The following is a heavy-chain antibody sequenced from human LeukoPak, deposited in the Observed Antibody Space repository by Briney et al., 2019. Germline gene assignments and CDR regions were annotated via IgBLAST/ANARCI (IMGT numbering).Heavy chain of an antibody. D-gene: IGHD3-22*01. V-gene: IGHV3-23*01. CDR1: GFTFSSYT. CDR2: ISGSCGST. CDR3: AKPALYDSSGYYFGDNAFDI. Sequence: PGGSLRLSCAASGFTFSSYTMSWVRQAPGKGLKWVSAISGSCGSTYYADSVKGRFTISRDNSKNTLYLQMNSLRAEDTAVYYCAKPALYDSSGYYFGDNAFDIWGQGTMVTVSS. J-gene: IGHJ3*02.